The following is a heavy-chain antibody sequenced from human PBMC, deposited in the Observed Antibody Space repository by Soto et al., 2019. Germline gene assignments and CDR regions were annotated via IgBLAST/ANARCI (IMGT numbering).Heavy chain of an antibody. CDR3: ARGGIAAALGPAFFDY. J-gene: IGHJ4*02. Sequence: SVKVSCKASGGTFSSYAISWVRRAPGQGLEWMGGITPIFGTANYAQKFQGRVTITADESTSTAYMELSSLRSEDTAVYYCARGGIAAALGPAFFDYWGQGTLVTVSS. D-gene: IGHD6-13*01. CDR1: GGTFSSYA. V-gene: IGHV1-69*13. CDR2: ITPIFGTA.